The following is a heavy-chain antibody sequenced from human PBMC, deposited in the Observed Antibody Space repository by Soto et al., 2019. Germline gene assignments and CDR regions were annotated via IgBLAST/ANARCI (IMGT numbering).Heavy chain of an antibody. Sequence: EAHLVESGGGLPQPGGSLRLSCVASGFNFSPYFMAWVRQGPGRGLEWVSHIKGDGTTTAYADSVRGRFIISRDNGRNALLLQMNCLRDEDTAVYYCVRDRGTPDSFDIWGQGTTVIVSS. CDR2: IKGDGTTT. CDR1: GFNFSPYF. V-gene: IGHV3-74*01. J-gene: IGHJ3*02. CDR3: VRDRGTPDSFDI. D-gene: IGHD1-26*01.